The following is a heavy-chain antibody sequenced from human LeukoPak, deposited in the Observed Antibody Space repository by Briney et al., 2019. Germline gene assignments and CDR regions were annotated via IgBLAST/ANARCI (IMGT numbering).Heavy chain of an antibody. Sequence: KPSETLSLTCAVYGGSFSGYYWSWIRQPPGKGLEWIGGINHSGSTNYNPSLKSRVTISVDTSKNQFSLKLSSVTAADTAVYYCARGLDGDYDYYYYYGMDVRGQGTTVTVSS. CDR1: GGSFSGYY. CDR3: ARGLDGDYDYYYYYGMDV. CDR2: INHSGST. V-gene: IGHV4-34*01. D-gene: IGHD4-17*01. J-gene: IGHJ6*02.